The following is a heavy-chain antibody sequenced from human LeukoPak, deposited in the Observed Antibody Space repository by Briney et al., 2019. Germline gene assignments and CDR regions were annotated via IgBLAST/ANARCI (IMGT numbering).Heavy chain of an antibody. D-gene: IGHD4-23*01. CDR1: GFTFSSYE. V-gene: IGHV3-48*03. CDR2: ISSSGTTK. CDR3: ARDGDYGGYFDY. J-gene: IGHJ4*02. Sequence: GGSLRLSCAASGFTFSSYEMNWVRQAPGKGLNWVSYISSSGTTKYYADSLQGRFTISRDNAKNSLYLQMNSLRAEDTAVYYCARDGDYGGYFDYWGQGTLVTVSS.